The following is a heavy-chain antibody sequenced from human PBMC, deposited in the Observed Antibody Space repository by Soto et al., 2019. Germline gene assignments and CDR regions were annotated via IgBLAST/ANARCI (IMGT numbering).Heavy chain of an antibody. CDR1: GFIFSTAA. J-gene: IGHJ3*02. CDR3: AHPRGYGVFHAVDI. V-gene: IGHV3-23*01. D-gene: IGHD4-17*01. Sequence: VGSLRLSCAASGFIFSTAAMNWVRQAPGKGLEWVSAISSSCDSENYAEYVRRRFTISRDNSKNTLYLQIRSRRPEYTAVYYCAHPRGYGVFHAVDIWGQGTMVTVSS. CDR2: ISSSCDSE.